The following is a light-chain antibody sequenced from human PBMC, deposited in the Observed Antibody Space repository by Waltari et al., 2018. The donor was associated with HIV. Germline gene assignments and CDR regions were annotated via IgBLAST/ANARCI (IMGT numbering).Light chain of an antibody. Sequence: NFMLTQPHSVSESPGKTVTISCARSSGSIASNHVQWYQQRPGSAPTPVIYEDYQRPSGVPDRFSGSIDSSSTSASLTISELKTEDEADYYCQSYDSTNPCIFGTGTRVTVL. CDR1: SGSIASNH. V-gene: IGLV6-57*03. CDR3: QSYDSTNPCI. CDR2: EDY. J-gene: IGLJ1*01.